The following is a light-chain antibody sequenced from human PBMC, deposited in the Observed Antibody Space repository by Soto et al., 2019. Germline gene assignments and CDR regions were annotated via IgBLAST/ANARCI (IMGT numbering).Light chain of an antibody. J-gene: IGKJ1*01. CDR3: QKYDNWPPWT. CDR2: GAS. CDR1: QSINKY. Sequence: EIVMTQSPATLSVSPGERATLSCRASQSINKYLAWYQQKPGQAPRLLIFGASTRASGIPARFSGSGSGTEFSLTISSLQSEDFAVYYCQKYDNWPPWTFGQGTKVEFK. V-gene: IGKV3-15*01.